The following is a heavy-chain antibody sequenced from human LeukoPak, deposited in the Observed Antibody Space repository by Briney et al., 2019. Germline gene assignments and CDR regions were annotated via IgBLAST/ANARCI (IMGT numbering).Heavy chain of an antibody. CDR2: IYYSGST. CDR1: GGSISSYY. Sequence: PSETLSLTCTVSGGSISSYYWSWIRQPPGKGLEWIGYIYYSGSTNYNPFLKSRVTISVDTSKNQFSLKLSSVTAADTAVYYCARDGFRVVATIDTDGSDYYYGMDVWGQGTTVTVSS. CDR3: ARDGFRVVATIDTDGSDYYYGMDV. J-gene: IGHJ6*02. V-gene: IGHV4-59*01. D-gene: IGHD5-12*01.